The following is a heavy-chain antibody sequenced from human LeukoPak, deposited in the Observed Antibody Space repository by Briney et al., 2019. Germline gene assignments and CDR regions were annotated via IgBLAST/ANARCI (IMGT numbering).Heavy chain of an antibody. V-gene: IGHV1-8*03. CDR3: AGGAMGGYNYNFDY. CDR1: GYTFTSYD. D-gene: IGHD5-24*01. Sequence: GSVQVSCKTSGYTFTSYDINWVRQATGQGSDWMGVMNTNRGNTGSAQRFRSRDTITRNTSISIAYMELSSLRSEDTAVSDWAGGAMGGYNYNFDYWGQGTLVTVSS. J-gene: IGHJ4*02. CDR2: MNTNRGNT.